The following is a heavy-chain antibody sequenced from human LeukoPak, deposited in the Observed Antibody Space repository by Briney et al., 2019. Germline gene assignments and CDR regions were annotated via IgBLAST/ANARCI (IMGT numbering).Heavy chain of an antibody. CDR3: ASTSGWYSVY. Sequence: GGSLRLSCAASGFTFSNAWMSWVRQAPGKGLEWVGRIKSKTDGGTTDYAAPVKGRFTISRDNSKNTLYLQMNSLRAEDTAVYYCASTSGWYSVYWGQGTLVTVSS. CDR1: GFTFSNAW. CDR2: IKSKTDGGTT. D-gene: IGHD6-19*01. J-gene: IGHJ4*02. V-gene: IGHV3-15*01.